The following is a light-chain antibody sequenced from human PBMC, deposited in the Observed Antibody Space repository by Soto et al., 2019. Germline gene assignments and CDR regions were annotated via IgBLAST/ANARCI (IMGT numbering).Light chain of an antibody. CDR2: AAS. CDR3: KQYDGYQFT. Sequence: AIRMTQSPCSFSSSTGDRVTLSCRASQGISSNLAWYQQKPGKAPKLLIYAASTWHSGVPSTFSGSGSVTEFNLTISCLQSEDFATYYCKQYDGYQFTFGGGTKLEIK. V-gene: IGKV1-8*01. CDR1: QGISSN. J-gene: IGKJ2*01.